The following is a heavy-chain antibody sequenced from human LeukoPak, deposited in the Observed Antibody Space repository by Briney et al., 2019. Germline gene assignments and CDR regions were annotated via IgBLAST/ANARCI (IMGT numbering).Heavy chain of an antibody. D-gene: IGHD3-16*01. CDR3: ARGSSRGGSDSSRWFDP. CDR2: IIPIFGTA. J-gene: IGHJ5*02. Sequence: GASVKVSCKASGGTFSSYAISWVRQAPGQGLEWMGGIIPIFGTANYAQKFEGRVTITTDESTSTAYMELSSLRSEDTAVYYCARGSSRGGSDSSRWFDPWGQGTLVTVSS. CDR1: GGTFSSYA. V-gene: IGHV1-69*05.